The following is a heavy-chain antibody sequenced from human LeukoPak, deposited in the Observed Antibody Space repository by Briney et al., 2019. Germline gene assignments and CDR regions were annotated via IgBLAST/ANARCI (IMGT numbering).Heavy chain of an antibody. D-gene: IGHD6-19*01. Sequence: GGSLRLSCAGSGFIFNNYAMHWVRQPPGEGLEWVSGISWNSGSIDYADSVKGRFTISRDNAKNSLYPQMNSLRVEDTAFYYCAKDNRRHYTSGPNPDSLHWGQGALVTVSS. CDR1: GFIFNNYA. CDR2: ISWNSGSI. V-gene: IGHV3-9*01. J-gene: IGHJ4*02. CDR3: AKDNRRHYTSGPNPDSLH.